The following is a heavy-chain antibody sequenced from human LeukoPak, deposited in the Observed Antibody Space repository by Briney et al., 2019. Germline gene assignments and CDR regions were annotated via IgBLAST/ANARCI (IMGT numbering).Heavy chain of an antibody. CDR3: ARDPYSSTWSYGMDV. V-gene: IGHV3-7*05. D-gene: IGHD6-6*01. J-gene: IGHJ6*02. CDR1: GFTFSDYW. Sequence: PGGSLRLSCAASGFTFSDYWMSWVRQAPGKGLERVANIKQDGTKEVYVDSVKGRFTISRDNAKNSLFLQMDTLRAEDTAVYYCARDPYSSTWSYGMDVWGQGTTVTVSS. CDR2: IKQDGTKE.